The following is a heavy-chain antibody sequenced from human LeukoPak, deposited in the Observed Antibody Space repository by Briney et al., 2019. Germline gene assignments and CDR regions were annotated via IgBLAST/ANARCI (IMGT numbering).Heavy chain of an antibody. V-gene: IGHV3-15*01. CDR2: IKSKTDGGTT. CDR3: TRRCNSISCAGPLDY. Sequence: AGGSLRLSCAASGFTFSNAWMRWVRQGPGKGLEWVGHIKSKTDGGTTDFAAPVKGRFTISRDDSKNTAYLQMNSLKTEDTAVYYCTRRCNSISCAGPLDYWGQGTLVTVSS. J-gene: IGHJ4*02. CDR1: GFTFSNAW. D-gene: IGHD2/OR15-2a*01.